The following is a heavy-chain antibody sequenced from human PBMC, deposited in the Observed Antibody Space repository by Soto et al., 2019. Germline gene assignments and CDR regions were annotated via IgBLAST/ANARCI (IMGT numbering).Heavy chain of an antibody. V-gene: IGHV3-7*01. Sequence: GGSLRLSCAASGFTFSSYLMSWVRQAPGKGLEWVANIKQDGSEKYYVDSVKGRFTISRDNAKNSLYLQMNSLRAEDTAVYYCARGPEYHPFHYWGQGTLVTVSS. CDR2: IKQDGSEK. CDR3: ARGPEYHPFHY. CDR1: GFTFSSYL. J-gene: IGHJ4*02.